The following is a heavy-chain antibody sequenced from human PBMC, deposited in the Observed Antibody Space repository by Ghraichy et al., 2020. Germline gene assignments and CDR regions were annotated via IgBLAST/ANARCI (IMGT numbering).Heavy chain of an antibody. V-gene: IGHV3-53*01. D-gene: IGHD3-22*01. J-gene: IGHJ4*02. Sequence: GGSLRLSCAASGFTASGSYMSWVRQAPGKGLEWVSAIYTGTNTYYADSVKGRFTISRDNSKNMLFLQMNSLRAEDTAVYYCARDGDGYYYDYWGQGTLVTVSS. CDR2: IYTGTNT. CDR1: GFTASGSY. CDR3: ARDGDGYYYDY.